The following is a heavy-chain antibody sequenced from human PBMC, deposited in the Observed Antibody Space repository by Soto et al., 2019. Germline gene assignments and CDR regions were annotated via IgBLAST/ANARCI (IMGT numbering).Heavy chain of an antibody. J-gene: IGHJ6*02. D-gene: IGHD3-10*01. Sequence: ASVKVSCKASGHTFTSYDINWVRQATGQGLEWMGWMNPNSGNTGYAQKFQGRVTMTRNTSISTAYMELSSLRSDDTAVYYCARQRMVRGVIHYGMDVWGQGTTVTVSS. CDR3: ARQRMVRGVIHYGMDV. V-gene: IGHV1-8*01. CDR1: GHTFTSYD. CDR2: MNPNSGNT.